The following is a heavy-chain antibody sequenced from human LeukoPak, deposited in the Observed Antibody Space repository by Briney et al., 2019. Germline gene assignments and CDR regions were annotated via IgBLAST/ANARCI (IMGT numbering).Heavy chain of an antibody. CDR3: ARTGPLPFEDY. CDR2: IIPILGIA. D-gene: IGHD7-27*01. J-gene: IGHJ4*02. CDR1: GGTFSSYA. V-gene: IGHV1-69*04. Sequence: ASVKVSCKASGGTFSSYAISWVRQAPGQGLEWMGRIIPILGIANYAQKFQGRVTITADKSTSTAYKELSSLRSEDTAVYYCARTGPLPFEDYWGQGTLVTVSS.